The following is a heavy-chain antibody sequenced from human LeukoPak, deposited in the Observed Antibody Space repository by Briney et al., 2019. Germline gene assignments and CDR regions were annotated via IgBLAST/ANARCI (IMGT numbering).Heavy chain of an antibody. Sequence: PGGSLTLSCAASGFTFSTCAMNWVRQAPGKGLEWVSGISGSGGSTYYADSVKGRFTISRDNSKNTLYLQMNSLRAEDTAVFYCAKDAFYGYDFDYWGQGTLVTVSS. D-gene: IGHD5-18*01. J-gene: IGHJ4*02. CDR1: GFTFSTCA. CDR2: ISGSGGST. CDR3: AKDAFYGYDFDY. V-gene: IGHV3-23*01.